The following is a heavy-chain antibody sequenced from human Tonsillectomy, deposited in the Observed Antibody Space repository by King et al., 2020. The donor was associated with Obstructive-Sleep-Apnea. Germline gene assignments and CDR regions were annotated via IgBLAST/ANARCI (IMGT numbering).Heavy chain of an antibody. V-gene: IGHV4-39*07. D-gene: IGHD1-1*01. Sequence: QLQESGPGLVKPSETLSLTCTVSGGSISSSSYYWGWIRQPPWKGLEWIGSIYYSGSTDYNPSLESRVTISVDTSKNHFSLKLSSVTAADTAVYYCARDRTGTTRVAYYYYGMDVWGQGTTVTVSS. CDR3: ARDRTGTTRVAYYYYGMDV. CDR2: IYYSGST. CDR1: GGSISSSSYY. J-gene: IGHJ6*02.